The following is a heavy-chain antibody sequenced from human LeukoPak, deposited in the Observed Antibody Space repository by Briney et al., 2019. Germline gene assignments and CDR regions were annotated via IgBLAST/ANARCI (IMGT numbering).Heavy chain of an antibody. CDR3: VRVRGLTVTTLYYYYYYMDV. D-gene: IGHD4-11*01. CDR2: IIPIFGTA. J-gene: IGHJ6*03. CDR1: GGTFSSYA. Sequence: SVKVSCKASGGTFSSYAISWVRQAPGQGLEWMGGIIPIFGTANYAQKFQGRVTITTDESTSTAYMELSSLRSEDTAVYYCVRVRGLTVTTLYYYYYYMDVGGKGTTVTVSS. V-gene: IGHV1-69*05.